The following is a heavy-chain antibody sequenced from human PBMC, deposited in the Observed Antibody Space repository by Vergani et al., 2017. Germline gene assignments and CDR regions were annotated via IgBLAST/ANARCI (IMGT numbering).Heavy chain of an antibody. CDR3: ARQYRVRGEDGFDP. V-gene: IGHV4-59*08. CDR2: IYYSGST. CDR1: GGSISSYY. J-gene: IGHJ5*02. D-gene: IGHD3-10*01. Sequence: QVQLQESGPGLVKPSETLSLTCTVSGGSISSYYWSWIRQPPGKGLEWIGYIYYSGSTNYNPSLKSRVTISVDTAKNQFSLKLSSVTAADTAVYYGARQYRVRGEDGFDPWGQGTLVTVSS.